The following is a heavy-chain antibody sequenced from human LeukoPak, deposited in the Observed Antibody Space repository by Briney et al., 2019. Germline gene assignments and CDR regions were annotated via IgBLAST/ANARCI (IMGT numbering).Heavy chain of an antibody. Sequence: GESLKISCKGSGYRFTSDWIGWVRQMPGKGLEWMGIIYPGDSDTRYSPSSQGQVTISADKSISTAHLQWSSLKASDTAMYYCARPDHDSSGFGFGFDYWGQGTLVTVSS. V-gene: IGHV5-51*01. J-gene: IGHJ4*02. D-gene: IGHD3-22*01. CDR1: GYRFTSDW. CDR3: ARPDHDSSGFGFGFDY. CDR2: IYPGDSDT.